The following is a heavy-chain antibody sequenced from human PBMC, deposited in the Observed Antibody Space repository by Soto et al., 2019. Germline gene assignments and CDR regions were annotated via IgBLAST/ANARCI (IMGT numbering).Heavy chain of an antibody. D-gene: IGHD3-10*01. J-gene: IGHJ4*02. Sequence: SETLSLTCAVSGGSISSGGYSWSWIRPPPGKGLDWIGYIYHSASTYYNPSLKSRVSISVDRSKYQLSLRLISVTAAATAVYYCASGSMVCGVNSGYYFDYWGQGTLVTVSS. CDR1: GGSISSGGYS. CDR3: ASGSMVCGVNSGYYFDY. V-gene: IGHV4-30-2*01. CDR2: IYHSAST.